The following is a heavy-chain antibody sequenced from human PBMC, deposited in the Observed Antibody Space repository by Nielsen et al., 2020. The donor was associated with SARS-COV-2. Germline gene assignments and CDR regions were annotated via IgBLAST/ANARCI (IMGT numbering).Heavy chain of an antibody. V-gene: IGHV3-23*03. Sequence: GGSLRLSCAASGFTFSSYAMSWVRQAPGKGLEWVSVIYSGGSSTYYADSVKGRFTISRDNSKNTLYLQMNSLRAEDTALYYCAKENYYDSPTPSGAFDIWGQGTMVTVSS. CDR1: GFTFSSYA. CDR3: AKENYYDSPTPSGAFDI. J-gene: IGHJ3*02. D-gene: IGHD3-22*01. CDR2: IYSGGSST.